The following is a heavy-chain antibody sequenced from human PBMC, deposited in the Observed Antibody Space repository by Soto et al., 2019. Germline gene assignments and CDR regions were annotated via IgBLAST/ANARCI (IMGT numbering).Heavy chain of an antibody. CDR2: IKSKTDGGTT. V-gene: IGHV3-15*01. J-gene: IGHJ6*03. CDR1: GFTFSNAW. D-gene: IGHD3-9*01. Sequence: EVQLVESGGGLVKPGGSLRLSCAASGFTFSNAWMSWVRQAPGKGLEWVGRIKSKTDGGTTDYAAPVKGRFTISRDDSKNTLYLQMNSLKTEDTAVYYCTTVLPYYDILTGYYPRNYYYYYMDGWGIGTTVTVSS. CDR3: TTVLPYYDILTGYYPRNYYYYYMDG.